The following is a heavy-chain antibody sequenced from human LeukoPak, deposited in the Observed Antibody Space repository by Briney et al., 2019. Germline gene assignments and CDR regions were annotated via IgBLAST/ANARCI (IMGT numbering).Heavy chain of an antibody. V-gene: IGHV3-23*01. D-gene: IGHD3-22*01. CDR3: AKDLPPSRYDSSGYFDY. CDR2: ISGSGGST. J-gene: IGHJ4*02. Sequence: GGSLRLSCAASGFTFSNYGMSWVRQAPGKGLEWVSAISGSGGSTYYADSMKGRFTISRDNSKNTLYLQMNSLRAEDTAVYYCAKDLPPSRYDSSGYFDYWGQGTLVTVSS. CDR1: GFTFSNYG.